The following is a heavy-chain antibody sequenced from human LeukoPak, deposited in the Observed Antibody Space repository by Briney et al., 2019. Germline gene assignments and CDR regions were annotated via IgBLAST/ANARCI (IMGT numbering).Heavy chain of an antibody. D-gene: IGHD3-10*01. V-gene: IGHV4-31*03. CDR2: IYYSGST. Sequence: SETLSLTCTVSGGSISSGGYYWSWIRQHPGKGLEWIGYIYYSGSTYYNPSLKSRVTISVDTSKNQFSLKLSSVTAADTAVYYCARGMKWFGELSYYFDYWGQGTLVTVSS. J-gene: IGHJ4*02. CDR3: ARGMKWFGELSYYFDY. CDR1: GGSISSGGYY.